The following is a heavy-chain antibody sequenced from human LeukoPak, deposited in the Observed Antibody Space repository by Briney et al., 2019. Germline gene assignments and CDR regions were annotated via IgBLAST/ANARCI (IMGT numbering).Heavy chain of an antibody. J-gene: IGHJ3*02. CDR1: GFTFSSYS. CDR2: ISSSSSYI. CDR3: ARDSSSSVGDAFDI. V-gene: IGHV3-21*01. Sequence: GGSLRLSCAASGFTFSSYSMNWVRQAPGKGLEWVSSISSSSSYIYYADSVKGRFTISRDNAKNSPYLQMNSLRAEDTAVYYCARDSSSSVGDAFDIWGQGTMVTVSS. D-gene: IGHD6-6*01.